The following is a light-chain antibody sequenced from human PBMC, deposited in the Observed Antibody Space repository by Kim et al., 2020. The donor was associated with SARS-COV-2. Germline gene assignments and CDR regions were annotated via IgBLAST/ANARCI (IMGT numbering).Light chain of an antibody. CDR3: CSYAGSSTSV. J-gene: IGLJ3*02. CDR2: EVN. V-gene: IGLV2-23*02. CDR1: SSDVGYYKL. Sequence: QSALTQPASVSGSPGQSITISCTGTSSDVGYYKLVSWYQQHPGKAPKLMIYEVNKRPSGVSNRFSGSKSGNTASLTISGLQAEDEADYYCCSYAGSSTSVFGGGTQLTVL.